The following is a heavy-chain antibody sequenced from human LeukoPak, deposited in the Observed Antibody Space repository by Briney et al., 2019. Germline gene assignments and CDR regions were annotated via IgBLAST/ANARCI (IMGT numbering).Heavy chain of an antibody. V-gene: IGHV4-4*02. CDR2: IYHSGRT. CDR3: GRVPYYYDSSGSTVDY. CDR1: GGSISSSNW. J-gene: IGHJ4*02. Sequence: ASGTLSLTCAVSGGSISSSNWWSWVRQPPGKGLEWIGSIYHSGRTFYNPSLRSRFTISLDTSKNQFSLKLSSVTAADTAVYYCGRVPYYYDSSGSTVDYWGQGTLVTVSS. D-gene: IGHD3-22*01.